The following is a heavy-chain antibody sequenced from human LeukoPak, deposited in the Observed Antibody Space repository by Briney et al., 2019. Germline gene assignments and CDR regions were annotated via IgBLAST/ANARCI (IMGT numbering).Heavy chain of an antibody. V-gene: IGHV3-53*01. CDR2: IYSGGST. CDR1: GFTVSSNY. J-gene: IGHJ6*03. Sequence: PGGSLRLFCAASGFTVSSNYMNWFRPAPGKGLEWVSVIYSGGSTYYADSVKGRFTISRYHAKNSLYLQMNSLRAEDTAVYYCAELGITMSGGVWGKGTTVTIS. D-gene: IGHD3-10*02. CDR3: AELGITMSGGV.